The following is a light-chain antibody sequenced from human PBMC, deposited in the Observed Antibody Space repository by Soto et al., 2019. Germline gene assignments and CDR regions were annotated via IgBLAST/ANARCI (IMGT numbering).Light chain of an antibody. CDR2: SNN. V-gene: IGLV1-47*02. Sequence: QSVLTQPPSASGTPGQSVTISCSGSTSNIGSNYVSWYQQLPETAPKLLIYSNNQRPSGVPDRFSGSKSGTSASLAISGLRSEDEGDYYCATWDDSLSAVFGGGTKLTVL. CDR3: ATWDDSLSAV. CDR1: TSNIGSNY. J-gene: IGLJ3*02.